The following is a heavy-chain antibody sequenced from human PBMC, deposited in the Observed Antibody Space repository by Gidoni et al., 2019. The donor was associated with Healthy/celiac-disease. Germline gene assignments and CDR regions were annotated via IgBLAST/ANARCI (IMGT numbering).Heavy chain of an antibody. D-gene: IGHD6-6*01. V-gene: IGHV3-23*01. Sequence: EGQQWEYGGALVQPEGYLRLSCAASRCPFSSYAMGWVRQAPGKGLEWVSAIRGSCGSTYYAASVKVRFTISRDNSKNTLYLQMNSLRAEDTAVYYCESSSGYYYYGMDVWGQGTTVTVSS. J-gene: IGHJ6*02. CDR2: IRGSCGST. CDR3: ESSSGYYYYGMDV. CDR1: RCPFSSYA.